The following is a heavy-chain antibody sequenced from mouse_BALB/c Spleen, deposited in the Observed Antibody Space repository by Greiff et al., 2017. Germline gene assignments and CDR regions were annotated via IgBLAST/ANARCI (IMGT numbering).Heavy chain of an antibody. V-gene: IGHV2-6-7*01. J-gene: IGHJ4*01. CDR2: IWGDGST. CDR1: GFSLTGYG. Sequence: VHLVESGPGLVAPSQSLSITCTVSGFSLTGYGVNWVRQPPGKGLEWLGMIWGDGSTYYNSALKSRLSISKDNSKSQVFLKMNSLQTDDTARYYCARDKKYGNRYYYAMDYWGQGTSVTVSS. D-gene: IGHD2-10*02. CDR3: ARDKKYGNRYYYAMDY.